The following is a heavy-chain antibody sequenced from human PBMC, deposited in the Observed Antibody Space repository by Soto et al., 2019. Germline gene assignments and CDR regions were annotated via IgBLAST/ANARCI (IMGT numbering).Heavy chain of an antibody. Sequence: SETLSLTCTVSGGSISSYYWSWIRQPPGKGLEWIGYIYYSGSTNYNPSLKSRVTISVDTSKNQFSLKLSSVTAADTAVYYCARVSDQLLPTYYFDYWGQGTMVTVSS. D-gene: IGHD2-2*01. J-gene: IGHJ4*02. CDR1: GGSISSYY. CDR3: ARVSDQLLPTYYFDY. CDR2: IYYSGST. V-gene: IGHV4-59*01.